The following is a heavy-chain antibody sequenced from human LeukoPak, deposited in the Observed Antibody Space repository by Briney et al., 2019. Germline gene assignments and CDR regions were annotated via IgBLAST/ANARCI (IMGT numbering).Heavy chain of an antibody. D-gene: IGHD2-15*01. J-gene: IGHJ3*02. V-gene: IGHV3-7*01. CDR1: GFIFSHYW. CDR2: IKPDGTEK. CDR3: AREDMWAFDM. Sequence: GGSLRLSCAASGFIFSHYWMSWVRQAPGKGLEWVANIKPDGTEKYYVDSVKGRFTISRDNAKNSLYLLMDSLSAEDTAVYYCAREDMWAFDMWGQGTMVTVSS.